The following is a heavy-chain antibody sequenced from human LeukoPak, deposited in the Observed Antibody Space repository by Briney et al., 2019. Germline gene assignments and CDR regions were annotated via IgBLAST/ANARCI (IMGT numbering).Heavy chain of an antibody. V-gene: IGHV5-51*01. CDR2: IYPGDSDT. Sequence: GESLKISCKGSGYSFTSYWIGWVRQMPGKGLEWMGTIYPGDSDTRYSPSFQGQVTISADKSISTAYLQWSSLKASDTAMYYCAGDSSGYYWEHAFDIWGQGTMVTVSS. J-gene: IGHJ3*02. CDR3: AGDSSGYYWEHAFDI. CDR1: GYSFTSYW. D-gene: IGHD3-22*01.